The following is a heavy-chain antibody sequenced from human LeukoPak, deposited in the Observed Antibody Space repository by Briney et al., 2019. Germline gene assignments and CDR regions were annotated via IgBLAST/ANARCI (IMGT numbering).Heavy chain of an antibody. V-gene: IGHV4-59*01. CDR1: GGSISNYY. Sequence: SQTLSLTCTVSGGSISNYYWSWIREPPGKGLGWVGDIFYSGSTNYNPSLKSRVTMSVSTSKTQFSLIVSFVTAANTVCFTWARHCPRWYFFIWGRGTPGTVSS. J-gene: IGHJ2*01. D-gene: IGHD2-15*01. CDR3: ARHCPRWYFFI. CDR2: IFYSGST.